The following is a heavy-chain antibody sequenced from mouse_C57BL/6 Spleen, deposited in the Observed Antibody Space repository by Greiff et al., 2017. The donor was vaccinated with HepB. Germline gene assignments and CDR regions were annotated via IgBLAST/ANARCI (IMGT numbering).Heavy chain of an antibody. D-gene: IGHD1-1*01. CDR1: GFTFSDYG. J-gene: IGHJ4*01. Sequence: EVKLQESGGGLVKPGGSLKLSCAASGFTFSDYGMHWVRQAPEKGLEWVAYISSGSSTIYYADTVKGRFAISRDNAKNTLFLQMTSLRSEDTAMYYCARRDSRGAMDYWGQGTSVTVSS. CDR3: ARRDSRGAMDY. CDR2: ISSGSSTI. V-gene: IGHV5-17*01.